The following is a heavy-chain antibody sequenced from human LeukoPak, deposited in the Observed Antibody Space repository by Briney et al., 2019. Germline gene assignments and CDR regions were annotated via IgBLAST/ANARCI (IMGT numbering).Heavy chain of an antibody. Sequence: PGGSLRLSCAASGFTFSDYYMSWIRQAPGKGLEWVSCISSSGSTIYYADSVKGRFTISRDNAKNSLYLQMNSLRAEDTAVYYCARETPGYYDSSGLDIWGQGTMVTVSS. CDR3: ARETPGYYDSSGLDI. CDR2: ISSSGSTI. V-gene: IGHV3-11*01. D-gene: IGHD3-22*01. CDR1: GFTFSDYY. J-gene: IGHJ3*02.